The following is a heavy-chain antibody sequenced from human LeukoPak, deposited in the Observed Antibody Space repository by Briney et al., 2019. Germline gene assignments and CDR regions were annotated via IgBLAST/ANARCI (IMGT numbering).Heavy chain of an antibody. D-gene: IGHD2-2*01. CDR1: GGTFSSYA. CDR3: ARDVRVPAAGTPGY. Sequence: ASVKVSCKASGGTFSSYAISWVRQAPGQGLEWMGWINSNSGGTNYAQKFQGRVTMTRDTSVSTAYMELSRLRSDDTAVYYCARDVRVPAAGTPGYWGQGTLVTVSS. J-gene: IGHJ4*02. CDR2: INSNSGGT. V-gene: IGHV1-2*02.